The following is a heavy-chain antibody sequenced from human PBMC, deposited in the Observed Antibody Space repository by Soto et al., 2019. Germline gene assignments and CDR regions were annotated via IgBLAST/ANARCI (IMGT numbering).Heavy chain of an antibody. CDR1: GGSISSGGYY. J-gene: IGHJ6*02. CDR2: IYYSGST. D-gene: IGHD1-7*01. CDR3: ARDLQVTGTYYYGMDV. V-gene: IGHV4-31*03. Sequence: QVQLQESGPGLVKPSQTLSLTCTVSGGSISSGGYYWSWIRQHPGKGLEWIGYIYYSGSTYYNPSLKRRVTISVYTSKNQFSLKLSSVTAADTAVYYCARDLQVTGTYYYGMDVWGQGTTVTVSS.